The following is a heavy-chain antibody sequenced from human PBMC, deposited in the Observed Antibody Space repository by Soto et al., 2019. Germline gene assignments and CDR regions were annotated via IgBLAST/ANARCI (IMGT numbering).Heavy chain of an antibody. CDR1: GYTFTNYY. Sequence: QVQLVQSGAEVKKPGASVKVSCKVSGYTFTNYYIHWVRQAPGQGLEWMGFLNPSAGSTSYAQKCQGRVTMTGDTSTNTVYMGLNSLTSEDTAVYYCARNRGSGLDYWGQGTLVTVSS. J-gene: IGHJ4*02. CDR2: LNPSAGST. D-gene: IGHD3-10*01. V-gene: IGHV1-46*01. CDR3: ARNRGSGLDY.